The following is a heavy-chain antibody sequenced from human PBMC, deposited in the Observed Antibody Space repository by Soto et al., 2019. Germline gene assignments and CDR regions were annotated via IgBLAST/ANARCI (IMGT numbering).Heavy chain of an antibody. D-gene: IGHD2-8*01. CDR1: GITFGSRA. J-gene: IGHJ5*02. CDR2: ITDTGGDA. CDR3: ARDRSTYGGGGTGEVKENWFDP. Sequence: GGYLRLSCVASGITFGSRAMSWVRQAPGEGLEWVSTITDTGGDAKYADSVRGRFTISRDNSKKTLYLQMSSLRADDTAVYYCARDRSTYGGGGTGEVKENWFDPWGPGTLVTVSS. V-gene: IGHV3-23*01.